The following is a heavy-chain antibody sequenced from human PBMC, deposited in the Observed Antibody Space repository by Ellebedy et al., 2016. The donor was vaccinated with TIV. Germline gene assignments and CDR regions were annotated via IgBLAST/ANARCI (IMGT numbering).Heavy chain of an antibody. D-gene: IGHD3-10*01. CDR2: TYYRSKWNN. Sequence: SETLSLTCVISGDSVSTDIGWNWIRPSPSRGLEWLGRTYYRSKWNNDYAVSLKSRITINPDTSKNLFSLQLNSGTPEETAVYDCARGWFGSGMGVWGQGTTVTVSS. V-gene: IGHV6-1*01. J-gene: IGHJ6*02. CDR1: GDSVSTDIG. CDR3: ARGWFGSGMGV.